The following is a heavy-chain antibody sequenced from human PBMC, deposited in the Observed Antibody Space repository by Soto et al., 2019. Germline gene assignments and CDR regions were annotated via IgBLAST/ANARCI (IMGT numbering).Heavy chain of an antibody. CDR2: IIPIFGTA. D-gene: IGHD3-22*01. CDR3: ARGGYDSSGYYEWSNAFDI. V-gene: IGHV1-69*01. J-gene: IGHJ3*02. CDR1: GGTFSSYA. Sequence: QVQLVQSGAEVKKPGSSVQVSCKASGGTFSSYAISWVRQAPGQGLEWMGGIIPIFGTANYAQKFQGRVTITADDSTSTAYMELSILRSEDTAVYYCARGGYDSSGYYEWSNAFDIWGQGTMVTVSS.